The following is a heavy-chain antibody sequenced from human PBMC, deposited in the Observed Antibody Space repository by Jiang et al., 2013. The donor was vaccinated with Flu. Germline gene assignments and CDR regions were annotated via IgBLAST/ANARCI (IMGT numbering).Heavy chain of an antibody. Sequence: GLVKPSETLSLTCTVSGGSISSSSYYWGWIRQPPGKGLEWIGSIYYSGSTYYNPSLKSRVTISVDTSKNQFSLKLSSVTAADTAVYYCARHLSSGSYYGLRYFDYWGQGTLVTVSS. CDR2: IYYSGST. CDR3: ARHLSSGSYYGLRYFDY. V-gene: IGHV4-39*01. CDR1: GGSISSSSYY. J-gene: IGHJ4*02. D-gene: IGHD1-26*01.